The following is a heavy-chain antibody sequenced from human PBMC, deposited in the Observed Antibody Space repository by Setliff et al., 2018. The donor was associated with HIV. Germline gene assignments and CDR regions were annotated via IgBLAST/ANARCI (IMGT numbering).Heavy chain of an antibody. Sequence: GGSLRLSCAATGFTFSSYVLHWVRQAPGKGLEWVAVMSTGGDIKIYADSVKGRFTISRDNSKNTLYVQMNSLRADDTAVYYCVRDLTTIVTRKVFDIWGQGTMVTVSS. CDR2: MSTGGDIK. J-gene: IGHJ3*02. V-gene: IGHV3-30-3*01. CDR3: VRDLTTIVTRKVFDI. CDR1: GFTFSSYV. D-gene: IGHD4-4*01.